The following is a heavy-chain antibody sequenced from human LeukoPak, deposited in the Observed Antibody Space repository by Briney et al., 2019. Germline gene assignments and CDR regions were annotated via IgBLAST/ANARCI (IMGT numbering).Heavy chain of an antibody. CDR2: ISWNSGSI. CDR1: GFTFDDYA. CDR3: AKGPNYYYYYMDV. J-gene: IGHJ6*03. V-gene: IGHV3-9*01. Sequence: GGSLRVSCAASGFTFDDYAMHWVRQAPGKGLEWVSGISWNSGSIGYADSVKGRFTISRDNAKNSLYLQMNSLRAEDTALYYCAKGPNYYYYYMDVWGKGTTVTVSS.